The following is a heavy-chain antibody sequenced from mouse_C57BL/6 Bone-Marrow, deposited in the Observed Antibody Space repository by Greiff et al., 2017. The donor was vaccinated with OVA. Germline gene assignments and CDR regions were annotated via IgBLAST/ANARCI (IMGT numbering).Heavy chain of an antibody. V-gene: IGHV1-82*01. CDR3: AREGYYYGSSYVGYAMDY. CDR2: IYPGDGDT. CDR1: GYAFSSSW. D-gene: IGHD1-1*01. Sequence: QVQLKESGPELVKPGASVKISCKASGYAFSSSWMNWVKQRPGKGLEWIGRIYPGDGDTNYNGKFKGKATLTADKSSSTAYMQLSSLTSEDSAVYFCAREGYYYGSSYVGYAMDYWGQGTSVTVSS. J-gene: IGHJ4*01.